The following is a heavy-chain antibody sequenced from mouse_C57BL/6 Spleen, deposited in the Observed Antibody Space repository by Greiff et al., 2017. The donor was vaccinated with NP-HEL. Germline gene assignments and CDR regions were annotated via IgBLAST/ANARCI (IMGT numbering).Heavy chain of an antibody. Sequence: EVQLQQSGPVLVKPGASVKMSCKASGYTFTDYYMNWVKQSHGKSLEWIGVINPYNGGTSYNQKFKGKATLTVDKSSSTAYMELNSLTSEDSAVYYCARRWLLNYFDYWGQGTTLTVSS. J-gene: IGHJ2*01. CDR3: ARRWLLNYFDY. CDR1: GYTFTDYY. V-gene: IGHV1-19*01. CDR2: INPYNGGT. D-gene: IGHD2-3*01.